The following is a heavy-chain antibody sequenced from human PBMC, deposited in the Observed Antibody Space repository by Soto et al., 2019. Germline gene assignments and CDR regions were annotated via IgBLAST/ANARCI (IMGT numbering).Heavy chain of an antibody. D-gene: IGHD3-10*01. CDR2: INAGNGNT. Sequence: QVQLVQSGAEVKKPGASVKVSCKASGYTFTSYAMHWVRQAPGQRLEWMGWINAGNGNTKYSQKFQGRVTITRDTSASTAYMELSSLRSEDTAVYYCARAPTTTVRGASGYWGQGTLVTVSS. CDR3: ARAPTTTVRGASGY. CDR1: GYTFTSYA. V-gene: IGHV1-3*01. J-gene: IGHJ4*02.